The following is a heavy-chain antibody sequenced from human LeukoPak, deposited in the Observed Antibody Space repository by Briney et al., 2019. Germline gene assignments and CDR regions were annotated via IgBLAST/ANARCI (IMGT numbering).Heavy chain of an antibody. Sequence: GGSLRLSCAASGFTFSSYSMNWVRQAPGKGLEWVSPISSRSSYIYYADSVKGRFTISRDNAKNSLYLQMNSLRAEDTAVYYCAREAYSSSWYDYWGRGTLVTVSS. CDR1: GFTFSSYS. J-gene: IGHJ4*02. CDR2: ISSRSSYI. CDR3: AREAYSSSWYDY. D-gene: IGHD6-13*01. V-gene: IGHV3-21*01.